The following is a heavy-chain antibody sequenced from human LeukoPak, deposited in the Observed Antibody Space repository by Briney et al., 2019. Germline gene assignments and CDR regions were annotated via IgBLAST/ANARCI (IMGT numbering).Heavy chain of an antibody. Sequence: PSDSLSLTCAVSGYSISSSNWWGSIRQPPGKGLEWIGYIYYSGSTYYNPSLKSRVTMSVDTSKNQFSLKLSSVTAVDTAVYYCARNKGSSWIDYWGQATLATVSS. J-gene: IGHJ4*02. D-gene: IGHD6-13*01. CDR2: IYYSGST. CDR1: GYSISSSNW. V-gene: IGHV4-28*01. CDR3: ARNKGSSWIDY.